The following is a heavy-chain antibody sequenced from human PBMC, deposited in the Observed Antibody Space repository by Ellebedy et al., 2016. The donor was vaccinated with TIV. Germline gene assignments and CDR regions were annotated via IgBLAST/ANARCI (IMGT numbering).Heavy chain of an antibody. CDR3: ARGLARDY. CDR2: IPHSGRT. CDR1: GGSFSGYY. Sequence: MPSETLSLTCAVYGGSFSGYYWSWIRQPPGKGLEWIGEIPHSGRTNYNPSLKSRVTISVDTSKNQFSLNLSSVTAADTAVYYCARGLARDYWGQGTLVTVSS. J-gene: IGHJ4*02. V-gene: IGHV4-34*01.